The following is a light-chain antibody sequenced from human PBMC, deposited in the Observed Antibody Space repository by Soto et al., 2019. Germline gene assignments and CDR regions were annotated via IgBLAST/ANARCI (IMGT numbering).Light chain of an antibody. CDR2: DIR. J-gene: IGLJ1*01. V-gene: IGLV2-14*03. CDR1: SSDVGGYKY. CDR3: SSYTSSSTRV. Sequence: QSALTQPASVSGSPGQSITISCTGTSSDVGGYKYVSWYQQHPGKAPKLMIYDIRNRPSGVSNRFSGSKSGNTASLTISGLQAEYEADYYCSSYTSSSTRVFGTGTQLTVL.